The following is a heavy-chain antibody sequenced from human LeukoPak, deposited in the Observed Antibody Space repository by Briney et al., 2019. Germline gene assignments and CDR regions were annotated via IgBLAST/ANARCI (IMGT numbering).Heavy chain of an antibody. D-gene: IGHD3-22*01. V-gene: IGHV3-74*01. CDR3: ARGGTSGYYYDPY. CDR1: GFTFSSYW. CDR2: INSDGSST. Sequence: GGSLRLSCAASGFTFSSYWMHWVRQAPGKGLVWVSRINSDGSSTTYADSVKGRFTISRDNAKNTLYLQVNSLRAEDTAVYYCARGGTSGYYYDPYWGQGTLVTVSS. J-gene: IGHJ4*02.